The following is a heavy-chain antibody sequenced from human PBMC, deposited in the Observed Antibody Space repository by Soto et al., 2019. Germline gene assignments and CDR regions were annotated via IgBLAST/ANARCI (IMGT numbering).Heavy chain of an antibody. J-gene: IGHJ4*02. CDR2: INPGNGNT. D-gene: IGHD2-15*01. CDR3: ARGESVVGDY. V-gene: IGHV1-3*05. CDR1: GYTFTSYA. Sequence: QVQLVQSGAEEKKPGASVKVSCKASGYTFTSYAMHWVRQAPAQRLEWMGWINPGNGNTQCSQKFQDRVTITRDISASTAHMELSRLRSEDTAVYYCARGESVVGDYWCQGTPVTVSS.